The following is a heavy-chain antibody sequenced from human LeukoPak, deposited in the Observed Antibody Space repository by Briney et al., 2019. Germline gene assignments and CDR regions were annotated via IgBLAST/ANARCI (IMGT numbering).Heavy chain of an antibody. Sequence: SETLSLTCTVSGGSISSYYWSWIRQPPGKGLEWIGYIYYSGSTNYNPSLKSRVTISVDTAKNQFSLKLNSVTAADTAVYYCARGSKGPRLLYWGQGSLVTVSS. J-gene: IGHJ4*02. CDR2: IYYSGST. V-gene: IGHV4-59*12. D-gene: IGHD6-6*01. CDR1: GGSISSYY. CDR3: ARGSKGPRLLY.